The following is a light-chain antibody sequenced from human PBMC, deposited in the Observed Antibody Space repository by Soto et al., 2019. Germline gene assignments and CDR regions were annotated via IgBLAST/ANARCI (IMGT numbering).Light chain of an antibody. CDR1: QSVSNN. J-gene: IGKJ5*01. CDR3: QQYNNWPPIT. CDR2: YAS. Sequence: EIMMTQSPATLSVSPGERATLPCRASQSVSNNVAWYQQKPGQAPRLLIYYASTRATGIPARFSGSGSGTEFTLTISSLQSEDFALYYCQQYNNWPPITFGQGTRLEIK. V-gene: IGKV3-15*01.